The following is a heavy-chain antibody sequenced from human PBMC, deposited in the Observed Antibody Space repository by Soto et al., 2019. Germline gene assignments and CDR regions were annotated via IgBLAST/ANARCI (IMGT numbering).Heavy chain of an antibody. J-gene: IGHJ3*02. CDR3: ARDCYYGSGSYYANGGAFDI. CDR2: IYYSGST. D-gene: IGHD3-10*01. V-gene: IGHV4-31*03. Sequence: QVQLQESGPGLVKPSQTLSLTCTVSVGSISSGGYYWSWIRQHPGKGLEWIGYIYYSGSTYYNPSLKSRVTISVETAKNQFSLKLSSVTAADTAVYYCARDCYYGSGSYYANGGAFDIWGQGTMVTVSS. CDR1: VGSISSGGYY.